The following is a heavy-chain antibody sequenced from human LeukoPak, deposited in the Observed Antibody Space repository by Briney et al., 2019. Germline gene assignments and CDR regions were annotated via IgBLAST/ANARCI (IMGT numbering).Heavy chain of an antibody. CDR1: GFIVSSSY. D-gene: IGHD2-21*01. CDR3: AREVVSIPSYFDS. J-gene: IGHJ4*02. V-gene: IGHV3-53*01. Sequence: GGSLRLSCAASGFIVSSSYMYWVRQAPGKGLEWVSFFYRGDSTYYAESVRGRFTISRDNSKNTLYLLMNSLIPEDTAVYYCAREVVSIPSYFDSWGQGTLVTVSS. CDR2: FYRGDST.